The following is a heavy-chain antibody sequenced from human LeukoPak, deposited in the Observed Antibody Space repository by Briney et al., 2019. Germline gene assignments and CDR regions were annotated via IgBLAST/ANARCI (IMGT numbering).Heavy chain of an antibody. Sequence: PGGSLRLSCAASGFTFSSYGMHWVRQAPGKGLEWVAFIRYDGSNKYYADSVKGRFTISRDNSKNTLYLQMNRLRAEDTAVYNCAKDYSGSYYALDYWGQGTLVTVSS. CDR3: AKDYSGSYYALDY. CDR2: IRYDGSNK. D-gene: IGHD1-26*01. J-gene: IGHJ4*02. V-gene: IGHV3-30*02. CDR1: GFTFSSYG.